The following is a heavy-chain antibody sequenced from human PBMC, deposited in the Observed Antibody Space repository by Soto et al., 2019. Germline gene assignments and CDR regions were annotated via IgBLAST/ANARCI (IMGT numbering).Heavy chain of an antibody. CDR1: S. CDR2: ISSSSSYI. Sequence: SRNCIRKAPGKGLEWVSSISSSSSYIYYADSVKGRFTISRDNAKNSLYLQMNSLRAEDTAVYYCARGIAAAGRFRVYSGMEVWGQGTTVTVSS. D-gene: IGHD6-13*01. V-gene: IGHV3-21*01. CDR3: ARGIAAAGRFRVYSGMEV. J-gene: IGHJ6*02.